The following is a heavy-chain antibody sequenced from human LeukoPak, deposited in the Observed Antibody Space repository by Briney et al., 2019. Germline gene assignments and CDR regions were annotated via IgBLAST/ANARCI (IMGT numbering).Heavy chain of an antibody. Sequence: SETLSLTCTVSGGSVSSGSYYWSWIRQPPGKGLEWIGCIYYSGSTNYNPSLKSRVTISVDTSKNQFSLKLSSVTAADTAVYYCARKVRDGYNYSYFDYWGQGTLVTVSS. D-gene: IGHD5-24*01. CDR1: GGSVSSGSYY. V-gene: IGHV4-61*01. CDR2: IYYSGST. J-gene: IGHJ4*02. CDR3: ARKVRDGYNYSYFDY.